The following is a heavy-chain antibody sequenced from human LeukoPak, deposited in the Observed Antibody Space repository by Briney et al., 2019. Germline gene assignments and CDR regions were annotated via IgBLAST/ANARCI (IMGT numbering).Heavy chain of an antibody. D-gene: IGHD3-10*01. Sequence: GASVKVSCKASGYTFTNYYIHWERQAPGQGLEWMGWINPNSGATNYAQKFQGRVTMTRDTSISTAYMELSRLRSDDTAVYYCALAPIAIIYYFDYWGQGTLVTVSS. CDR2: INPNSGAT. J-gene: IGHJ4*02. CDR1: GYTFTNYY. CDR3: ALAPIAIIYYFDY. V-gene: IGHV1-2*02.